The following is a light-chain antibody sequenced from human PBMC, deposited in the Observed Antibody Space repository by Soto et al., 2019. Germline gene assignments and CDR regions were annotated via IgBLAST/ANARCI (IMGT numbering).Light chain of an antibody. CDR2: DAS. CDR3: QQYGSSGT. CDR1: QSINSRS. V-gene: IGKV3-20*01. Sequence: DIVFSQAPVTLSLSRGRRATRACWASQSINSRSLAWYQQKPGQAPRLLIYDASSRATGIPDRFSASGSGTDFTLTISRLETEDFAVYYCQQYGSSGTFGQGTKVDIK. J-gene: IGKJ1*01.